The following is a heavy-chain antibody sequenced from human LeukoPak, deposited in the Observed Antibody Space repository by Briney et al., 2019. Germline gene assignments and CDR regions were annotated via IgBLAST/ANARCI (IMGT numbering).Heavy chain of an antibody. CDR2: INGGSNT. V-gene: IGHV3-23*01. J-gene: IGHJ4*02. Sequence: GGSLRLSCAASGFTFNSYVMSWVRQAPGKGLEWVSAINGGSNTYYADSVKGRFTISRDNSKNMLYLQMNSLRADDTAIYYCAKSVVVITFRFDDWGQGALVTVSS. D-gene: IGHD2-15*01. CDR1: GFTFNSYV. CDR3: AKSVVVITFRFDD.